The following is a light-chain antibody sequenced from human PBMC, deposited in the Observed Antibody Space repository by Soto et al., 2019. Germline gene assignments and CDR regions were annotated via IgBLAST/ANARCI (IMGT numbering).Light chain of an antibody. CDR1: QSINW. V-gene: IGKV1-5*03. Sequence: DIQLAQSPSTLSASVGDRITITCRATQSINWLAWYQQKPGKAPKLLIFEASRLESGVPSRFSGSGSGTEFTLTISSLQPADFGIYYCQHYDTYSPMWTFGQGTKVDVK. J-gene: IGKJ1*01. CDR2: EAS. CDR3: QHYDTYSPMWT.